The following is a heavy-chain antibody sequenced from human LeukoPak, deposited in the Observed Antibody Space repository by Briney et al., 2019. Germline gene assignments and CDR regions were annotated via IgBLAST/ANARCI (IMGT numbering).Heavy chain of an antibody. CDR1: GFTFSSYG. CDR3: AKLMRMAHDY. CDR2: ISYDGSNK. D-gene: IGHD5-24*01. Sequence: GGSLRLSCAASGFTFSSYGMHWVRQAPGKGLEWVAVISYDGSNKYYADSVKGRFTISRDNSKNTLYLQMNSLRAEDTAVYYCAKLMRMAHDYWGQGTLVTVSS. V-gene: IGHV3-30*18. J-gene: IGHJ4*02.